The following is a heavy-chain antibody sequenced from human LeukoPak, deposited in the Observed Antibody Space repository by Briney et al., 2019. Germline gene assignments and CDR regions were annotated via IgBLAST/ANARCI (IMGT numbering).Heavy chain of an antibody. Sequence: PGGSLRLSCAASGFTFSSYSMNWVRQAPGKGLEWVSYISSSSSTIYYADSVKGRFTISRDNAKNSLYLQMNSLRAEDTAVYYCASSAAAGTRPTYYYYYYGMDVWGQGTTVTVSS. CDR3: ASSAAAGTRPTYYYYYYGMDV. J-gene: IGHJ6*02. CDR1: GFTFSSYS. D-gene: IGHD6-13*01. V-gene: IGHV3-48*01. CDR2: ISSSSSTI.